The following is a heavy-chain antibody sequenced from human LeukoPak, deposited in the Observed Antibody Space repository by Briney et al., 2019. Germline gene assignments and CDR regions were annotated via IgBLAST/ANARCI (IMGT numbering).Heavy chain of an antibody. V-gene: IGHV4-59*08. CDR2: ISDIGSI. J-gene: IGHJ4*02. D-gene: IGHD2/OR15-2a*01. CDR1: GGSISSYY. Sequence: MASETLSLTCTVSGGSISSYYWSWIRQPPGKGLEWIAYISDIGSINYNPSLKSRVTISLDTPKNQFSLKLSSVTAADTAVYYCAGHHPRNTVDFWGQGTLVTVSS. CDR3: AGHHPRNTVDF.